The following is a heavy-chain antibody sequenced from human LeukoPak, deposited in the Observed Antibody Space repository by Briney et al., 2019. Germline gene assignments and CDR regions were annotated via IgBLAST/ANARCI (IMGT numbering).Heavy chain of an antibody. CDR3: AREGTSSSWYPFDY. D-gene: IGHD6-13*01. J-gene: IGHJ4*02. V-gene: IGHV4-39*07. Sequence: SETLSLTCTVSGGSISSSSYYWGWIRQPPGKGLEWIGSIYYSGSTYYNPSLKSRVTISVDTSEKQFSLKLTSVTAADTAVYYCAREGTSSSWYPFDYWGQGTLVTVSS. CDR1: GGSISSSSYY. CDR2: IYYSGST.